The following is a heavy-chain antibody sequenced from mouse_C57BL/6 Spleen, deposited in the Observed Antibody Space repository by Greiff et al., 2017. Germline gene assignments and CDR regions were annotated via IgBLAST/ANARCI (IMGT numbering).Heavy chain of an antibody. D-gene: IGHD2-4*01. V-gene: IGHV1-81*01. CDR3: ARTYYDYGGAMDY. J-gene: IGHJ4*01. Sequence: QVQLQQSGAELARPGASVKLSCKASGYTFTSYGISWVNQRTGQGLEWIGEIYPRSGTTYYNEKFKGKATLTADKSSSTAYMELRSLTSEDSAVYFCARTYYDYGGAMDYWGQGTSVTVSS. CDR1: GYTFTSYG. CDR2: IYPRSGTT.